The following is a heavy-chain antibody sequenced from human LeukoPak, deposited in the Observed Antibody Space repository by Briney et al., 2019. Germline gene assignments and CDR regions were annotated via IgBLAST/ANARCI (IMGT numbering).Heavy chain of an antibody. V-gene: IGHV4-38-2*01. J-gene: IGHJ5*02. CDR3: AQGQLLYRRWFDP. Sequence: PSETLSLTCAVSGYSISSGYYWGWIRQPPGKGLEWIGSIYHSGSTYYNPSLKSRVTISVDTSKNQFSLKLSSVTAADTAVYYCAQGQLLYRRWFDPWGLGTLVTVSS. CDR1: GYSISSGYY. D-gene: IGHD2-2*02. CDR2: IYHSGST.